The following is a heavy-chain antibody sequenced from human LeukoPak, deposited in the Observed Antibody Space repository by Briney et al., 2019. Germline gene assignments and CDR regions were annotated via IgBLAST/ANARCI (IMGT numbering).Heavy chain of an antibody. V-gene: IGHV5-51*01. J-gene: IGHJ5*02. CDR3: ARQVYGSGSPRWFDP. CDR2: IYPGDSDT. Sequence: GESLKISCKGSGYSFTSYWIGWVRQMPGKGLEWMGIIYPGDSDTRYSPSFQGQVTISADKSISTAYLQWSSLKASDTAMYYCARQVYGSGSPRWFDPGAQGTLVTVPS. D-gene: IGHD3-10*01. CDR1: GYSFTSYW.